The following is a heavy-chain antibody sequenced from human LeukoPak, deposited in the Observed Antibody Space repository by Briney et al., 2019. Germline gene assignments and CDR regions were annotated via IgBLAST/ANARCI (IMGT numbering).Heavy chain of an antibody. D-gene: IGHD1/OR15-1a*01. CDR2: ISDSGSTT. J-gene: IGHJ3*02. CDR1: GFTFSYYA. V-gene: IGHV3-23*01. Sequence: GGSLSLSCAASGFTFSYYAITWVRQAPGKGLEWVSGISDSGSTTSYADSVKGRFTISRDNSNNTLFLQMHNLRGEDTAMYYCALRVTTALNAFDIWGQGTMVTVSS. CDR3: ALRVTTALNAFDI.